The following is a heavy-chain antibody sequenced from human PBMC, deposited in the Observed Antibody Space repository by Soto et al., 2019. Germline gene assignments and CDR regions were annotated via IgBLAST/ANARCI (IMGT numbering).Heavy chain of an antibody. CDR3: AGVVVGATRQTGSDH. Sequence: QLLESGPGLAKPSETLSLTCTVSTGSITRGDYFWGWIRQPPGKGLEFICSMHSSGGTYYSPSLKSRVCISMDKSKNQFSLKLTSVTTADTAVYFCAGVVVGATRQTGSDHWGQGTLVAVS. CDR2: MHSSGGT. V-gene: IGHV4-39*01. CDR1: TGSITRGDYF. D-gene: IGHD2-15*01. J-gene: IGHJ4*02.